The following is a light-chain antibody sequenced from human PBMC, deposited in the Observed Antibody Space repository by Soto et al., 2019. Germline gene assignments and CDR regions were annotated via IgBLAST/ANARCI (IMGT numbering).Light chain of an antibody. CDR3: QQFYSAPIT. V-gene: IGKV1-39*01. CDR2: SAS. Sequence: DIQMSQSPSSLSASVGDIVSITCLASQTIKNYLNWYQQKPGRAPNLLIYSASTLHSGVPSRFSGTKSATDFTLTITSLQPEDFATYYCQQFYSAPITFGQGTRLEIK. J-gene: IGKJ5*01. CDR1: QTIKNY.